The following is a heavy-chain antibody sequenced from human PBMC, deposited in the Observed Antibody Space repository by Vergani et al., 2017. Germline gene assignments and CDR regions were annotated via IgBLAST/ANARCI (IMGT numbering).Heavy chain of an antibody. CDR3: ARSGDSSDVDF. CDR2: ISHSGYT. D-gene: IGHD3-22*01. V-gene: IGHV4-38-2*01. Sequence: QVQLQESGPGLVKPSETLSLTCAVSDYSITSGYYWGWIRQPPGKGLEWIGSISHSGYTYSNPSLESRITIYVDTYKNQFSLKRSSVTAADTAVYDCARSGDSSDVDFWGERTLVTVSS. J-gene: IGHJ4*02. CDR1: DYSITSGYY.